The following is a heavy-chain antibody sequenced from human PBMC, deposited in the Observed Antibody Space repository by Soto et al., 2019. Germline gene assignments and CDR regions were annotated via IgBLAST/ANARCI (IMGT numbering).Heavy chain of an antibody. D-gene: IGHD2-15*01. CDR3: ASVRCSGGSCLNRYWFDP. J-gene: IGHJ5*02. Sequence: QVQLVQSGAEVKKPGASVKVSCKASGYTFTSYGISWVRQAPGQGLEWMGWISAYNGNTNYAQKLQGRVTMTTDTSTSTAYMELGSLRSDDTAVYYCASVRCSGGSCLNRYWFDPWGQGTLVTVSS. CDR1: GYTFTSYG. CDR2: ISAYNGNT. V-gene: IGHV1-18*01.